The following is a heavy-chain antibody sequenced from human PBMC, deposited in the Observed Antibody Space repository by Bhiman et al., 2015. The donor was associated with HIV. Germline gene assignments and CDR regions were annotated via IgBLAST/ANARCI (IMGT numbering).Heavy chain of an antibody. CDR3: AREGREATMDCPDY. Sequence: VQLVESGGGVVQPGRSLRLSCAASGFTFSSFGMHWVRQAPGKGLEWVAYISSSGIIKYYADSVKGRFTISRDNANNSVFLQMNSLRAEDTAVYYCAREGREATMDCPDYWGQGTLVTVSS. J-gene: IGHJ4*02. CDR1: GFTFSSFG. CDR2: ISSSGIIK. D-gene: IGHD5-12*01. V-gene: IGHV3-48*04.